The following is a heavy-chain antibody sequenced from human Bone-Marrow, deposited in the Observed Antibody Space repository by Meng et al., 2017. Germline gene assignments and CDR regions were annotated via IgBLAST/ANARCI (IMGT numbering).Heavy chain of an antibody. CDR2: IIPIFGTA. V-gene: IGHV1-69*13. CDR1: GGTFSSYA. J-gene: IGHJ3*02. CDR3: AKAVTDRSGSWRYAFDI. Sequence: SVKVSCKASGGTFSSYAISWVRQAPGQGLEWMGGIIPIFGTANYAQKFQGRVTITADESTSTAYMELSSLRSEDTAVYYCAKAVTDRSGSWRYAFDIWGQGTMVTVSS. D-gene: IGHD6-13*01.